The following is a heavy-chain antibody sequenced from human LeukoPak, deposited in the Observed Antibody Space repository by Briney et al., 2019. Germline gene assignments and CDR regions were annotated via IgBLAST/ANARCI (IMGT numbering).Heavy chain of an antibody. V-gene: IGHV1-2*02. D-gene: IGHD2-2*03. J-gene: IGHJ5*02. Sequence: ASVKVSCKASGYTFTGYYMHWVRQAPGQGLEWMGWINPNSGGTNYAQKFQGRVTMTRDTSISTAYMELSRLRSDDTAMYYCARAGYCSSTTCYDWFDPWGQGTLVTVSS. CDR2: INPNSGGT. CDR3: ARAGYCSSTTCYDWFDP. CDR1: GYTFTGYY.